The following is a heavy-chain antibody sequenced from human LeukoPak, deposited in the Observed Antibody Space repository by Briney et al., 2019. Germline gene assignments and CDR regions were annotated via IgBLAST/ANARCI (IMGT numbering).Heavy chain of an antibody. CDR1: GFTYGTYA. CDR3: ANLGKYCSGFSCYK. CDR2: ISDDGAAT. V-gene: IGHV3-23*01. Sequence: GGSLRLSCAASGFTYGTYAVSWVRQAPGKGPDWVSAISDDGAATYYADSVRGRFTVSRDNSINTVYLQMNSLRAEDTAVYYCANLGKYCSGFSCYKWGQGTLVTVSS. D-gene: IGHD2-2*02. J-gene: IGHJ4*02.